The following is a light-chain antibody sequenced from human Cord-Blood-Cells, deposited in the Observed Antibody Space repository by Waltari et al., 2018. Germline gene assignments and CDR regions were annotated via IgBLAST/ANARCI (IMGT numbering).Light chain of an antibody. J-gene: IGLJ2*01. CDR3: SSYTSSSTPVV. CDR2: DVS. CDR1: SSDAGGYNY. V-gene: IGLV2-14*01. Sequence: QSALTQPASVSGSPGQSITISCTGTSSDAGGYNYVSWYQQHPGKAPKLMIYDVSNRPSGFANRFSGSKSGNTASLTISGLQAEDEADYYCSSYTSSSTPVVFGGGTKLTVL.